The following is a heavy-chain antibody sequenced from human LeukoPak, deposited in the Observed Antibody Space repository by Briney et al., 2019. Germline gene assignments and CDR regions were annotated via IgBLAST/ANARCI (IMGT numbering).Heavy chain of an antibody. CDR2: ISSSSSYT. CDR1: GFTFSDYY. Sequence: GGSLRLSCAASGFTFSDYYMSWIRQAPRKGLEWVSYISSSSSYTNYADSVKGRFTISRDNAKNSLYLQMNSLRAEDTAVYYCARDPPYYDSSGSFDYWGQGTLVTASS. V-gene: IGHV3-11*05. D-gene: IGHD3-22*01. J-gene: IGHJ4*02. CDR3: ARDPPYYDSSGSFDY.